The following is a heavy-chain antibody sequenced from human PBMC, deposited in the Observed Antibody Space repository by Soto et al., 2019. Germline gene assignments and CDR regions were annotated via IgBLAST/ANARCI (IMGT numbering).Heavy chain of an antibody. V-gene: IGHV4-4*07. CDR3: ARRGEGTGWTHDAFDI. CDR1: GGCISSYY. J-gene: IGHJ3*02. D-gene: IGHD6-19*01. CDR2: IYTSGST. Sequence: SQTLSLTCTVAGGCISSYYWSWIRQPAGKGLEWIGRIYTSGSTNYNPSLKSRVTMSVDTSKNQFSLKLSSVTAADTAVYYCARRGEGTGWTHDAFDIWGQGTMVT.